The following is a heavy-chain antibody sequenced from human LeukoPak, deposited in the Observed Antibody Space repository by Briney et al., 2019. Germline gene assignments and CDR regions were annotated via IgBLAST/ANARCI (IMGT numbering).Heavy chain of an antibody. J-gene: IGHJ6*02. CDR2: IYVGGST. CDR3: ARWHMNSQDV. V-gene: IGHV4-4*07. CDR1: DGSISYYY. Sequence: PSETLSLTCTVSDGSISYYYWSWIRQPAGKGLEWIGRIYVGGSTNYSPSLKSRVSMSLDKSKNQLSLKLISVSAADTAVYYCARWHMNSQDVGGRGTAVTVS. D-gene: IGHD4-23*01.